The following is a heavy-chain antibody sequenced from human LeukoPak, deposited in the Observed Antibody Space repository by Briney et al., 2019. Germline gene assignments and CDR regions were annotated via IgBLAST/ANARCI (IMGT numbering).Heavy chain of an antibody. Sequence: SVKVSFKASGGTFSSYAISWVRQAPGQGLEWMGRIIPILGIANYAQKFQGRVTITADKSTSTAYMELSSLRSEDTAVYYCARDLFDYDSSGYPLYFDYWGQGTLVTVSS. CDR3: ARDLFDYDSSGYPLYFDY. J-gene: IGHJ4*02. V-gene: IGHV1-69*04. CDR2: IIPILGIA. D-gene: IGHD3-22*01. CDR1: GGTFSSYA.